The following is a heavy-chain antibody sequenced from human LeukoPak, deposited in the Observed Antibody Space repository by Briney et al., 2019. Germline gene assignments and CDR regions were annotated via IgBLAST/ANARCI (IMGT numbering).Heavy chain of an antibody. Sequence: GRSLRLSCAASGFTFSSFGMHWVRQAPGKGLEWVAVIWYDGTNKYYADSVKGRFTISRDNSKNTLYLQMNSLRAEDTAVYYCAKDLRTGLVVKGFDYWGQGTLVTVSS. V-gene: IGHV3-33*06. D-gene: IGHD3-22*01. CDR1: GFTFSSFG. J-gene: IGHJ4*02. CDR3: AKDLRTGLVVKGFDY. CDR2: IWYDGTNK.